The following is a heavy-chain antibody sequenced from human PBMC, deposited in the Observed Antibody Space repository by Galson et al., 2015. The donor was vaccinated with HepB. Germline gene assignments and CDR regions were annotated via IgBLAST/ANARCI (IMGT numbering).Heavy chain of an antibody. D-gene: IGHD3-9*01. CDR1: GGSISSYY. CDR2: IYYSGST. CDR3: ARGTDDILTGYYFDY. Sequence: SETLSLTCTVSGGSISSYYWSWIRQPPGKGLEWIGYIYYSGSTNYNPSLKSRVTISVDTSKNQFSLKLSSVTAADTAVYYCARGTDDILTGYYFDYWGQGTLVTVSS. J-gene: IGHJ4*02. V-gene: IGHV4-59*01.